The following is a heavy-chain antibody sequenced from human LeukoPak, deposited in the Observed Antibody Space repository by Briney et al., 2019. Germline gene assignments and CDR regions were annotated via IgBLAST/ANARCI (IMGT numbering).Heavy chain of an antibody. V-gene: IGHV1-2*02. CDR1: GYTFTSYG. J-gene: IGHJ3*02. D-gene: IGHD6-19*01. CDR3: ARGLTWLVPHDAFDI. CDR2: INPNSGGT. Sequence: ASVKVSCKASGYTFTSYGISWVRQAPGQGLERMGWINPNSGGTNYAQKFQGRVTMTRDTSISTAYMELSRLRSDDTAVYYCARGLTWLVPHDAFDIWGQGTMVTVSS.